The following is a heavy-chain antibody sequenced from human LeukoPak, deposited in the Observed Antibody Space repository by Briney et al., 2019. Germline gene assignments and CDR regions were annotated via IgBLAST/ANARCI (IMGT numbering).Heavy chain of an antibody. CDR1: GYTFTSYD. D-gene: IGHD3-16*01. J-gene: IGHJ4*02. Sequence: VSVKVSCKASGYTFTSYDINWVRQATGQGLEWMGWMNPNSGNTGYAQKFQGRVTMTRNTSISTAYMELSSLRSEDTAVYYCARGFMITFGGVYFDYWGQGTLVTVSS. CDR2: MNPNSGNT. V-gene: IGHV1-8*01. CDR3: ARGFMITFGGVYFDY.